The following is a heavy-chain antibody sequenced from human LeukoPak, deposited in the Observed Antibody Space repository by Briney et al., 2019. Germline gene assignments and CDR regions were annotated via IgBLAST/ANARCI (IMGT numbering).Heavy chain of an antibody. D-gene: IGHD3-10*01. V-gene: IGHV1-69*01. Sequence: SVKVSCKASGGTFSSYAISWVRQAPGQGLEWMGGIIPIFGTANYAQKFQGRVTITADESTSTAYMELSSLRSEDTAVYYCARDPYYYGSGNWFNPWGQGTLVTVSS. CDR3: ARDPYYYGSGNWFNP. CDR2: IIPIFGTA. CDR1: GGTFSSYA. J-gene: IGHJ5*02.